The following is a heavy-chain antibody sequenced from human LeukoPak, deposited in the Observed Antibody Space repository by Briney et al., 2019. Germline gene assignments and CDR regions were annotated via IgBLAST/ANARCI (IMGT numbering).Heavy chain of an antibody. CDR1: GFTVSSNY. D-gene: IGHD2-15*01. Sequence: GGSLRLSCAASGFTVSSNYMSWVRQAPGKGLEWVSVIYSGGSTYYADSVKGRFTISRDNSKNTLYLQMNSLRAEDTAVYYCARDGKYCSGGSCYQVFDYWGQGTLVTVSS. V-gene: IGHV3-53*01. J-gene: IGHJ4*02. CDR3: ARDGKYCSGGSCYQVFDY. CDR2: IYSGGST.